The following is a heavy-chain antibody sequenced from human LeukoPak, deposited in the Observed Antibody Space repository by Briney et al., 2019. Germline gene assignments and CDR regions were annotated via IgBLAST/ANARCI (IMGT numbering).Heavy chain of an antibody. CDR2: IGGSGSTT. CDR1: GFTFSSYA. D-gene: IGHD6-19*01. Sequence: PGVSLRLSCAASGFTFSSYAMSWVRQAPGKGLDWVSGIGGSGSTTYYADSVKGRFTISRDNSKNTLFLQMNGLRAEDTAIYYCAKEVRSGWYLVTFDYWGQGTLVTVSS. V-gene: IGHV3-23*01. J-gene: IGHJ4*02. CDR3: AKEVRSGWYLVTFDY.